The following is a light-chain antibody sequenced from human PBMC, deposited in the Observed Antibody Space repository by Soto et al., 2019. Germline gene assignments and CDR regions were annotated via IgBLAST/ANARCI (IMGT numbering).Light chain of an antibody. V-gene: IGKV4-1*01. CDR2: WAS. CDR3: QQYYSTPIT. J-gene: IGKJ5*01. CDR1: QSVLYSSNNKNY. Sequence: DIVMTQSPDSLAVSLGERATINCKSSQSVLYSSNNKNYLAWYQQKPGQPPKLLIYWASTRESGVPDRFNGSGSGTDFTLTISSLQAEDVAVYYCQQYYSTPITFGQGTRLEIK.